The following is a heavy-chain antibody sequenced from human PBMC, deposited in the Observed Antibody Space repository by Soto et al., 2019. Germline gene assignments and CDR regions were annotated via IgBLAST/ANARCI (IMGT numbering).Heavy chain of an antibody. Sequence: DVQLVESGGGLVRPGGSLRLSCAASGFTFSSYWMHWVRQAPGKGLVWVSRINVDGSSTNYADSVKGRFTISRDNAENTLYLQMNSLRAEDTAVYYCARGGAASGGWDWFDPWGQGALVTVSS. CDR2: INVDGSST. CDR1: GFTFSSYW. V-gene: IGHV3-74*01. CDR3: ARGGAASGGWDWFDP. D-gene: IGHD1-26*01. J-gene: IGHJ5*02.